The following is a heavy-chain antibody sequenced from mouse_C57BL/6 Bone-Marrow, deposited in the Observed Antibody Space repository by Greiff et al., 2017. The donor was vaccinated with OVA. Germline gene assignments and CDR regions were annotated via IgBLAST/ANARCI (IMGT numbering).Heavy chain of an antibody. V-gene: IGHV1-74*01. J-gene: IGHJ4*01. CDR2: IHPYDSDT. Sequence: QVQLQQSGAELVKPGASVKVSCKASGYTFTSYWMHWVKPRPGQGLEWIGRIHPYDSDTNYNQQFTGKATLTVDKSSRTAFWQLSSLTSEDSAIYYGSIGYDPYSMDYWGQGTSVTVSS. CDR3: SIGYDPYSMDY. CDR1: GYTFTSYW. D-gene: IGHD2-3*01.